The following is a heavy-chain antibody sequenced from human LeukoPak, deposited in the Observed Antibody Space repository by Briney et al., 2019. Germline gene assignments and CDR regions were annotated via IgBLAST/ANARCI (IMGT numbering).Heavy chain of an antibody. V-gene: IGHV4-34*01. CDR1: GGSFSGYY. CDR2: INHSGST. J-gene: IGHJ4*02. D-gene: IGHD3-9*01. CDR3: ARDGYYDILTGYYDSYYFDY. Sequence: SETLSLTCAVYGGSFSGYYWSWIRQPPGKGLEWIGEINHSGSTNYNPSLKSRVTISVDTSKNQFSLKLSSVTAADTAVYYCARDGYYDILTGYYDSYYFDYWGQGTLVTVSS.